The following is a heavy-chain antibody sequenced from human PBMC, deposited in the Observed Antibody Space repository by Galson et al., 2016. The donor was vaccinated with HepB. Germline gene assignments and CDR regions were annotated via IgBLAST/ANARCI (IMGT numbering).Heavy chain of an antibody. CDR2: IYYSRST. Sequence: TLSLTCTVSGGSIRSGGYYWSWIRQHPGKGLEWIGYIYYSRSTYYNPSPKSRVTISEDTSKNQFSLKLNSVTAADTAVYYCARDEDCSGDNCYGKYFQFWGQGTLVSVSS. CDR1: GGSIRSGGYY. CDR3: ARDEDCSGDNCYGKYFQF. V-gene: IGHV4-31*03. J-gene: IGHJ1*01. D-gene: IGHD2-15*01.